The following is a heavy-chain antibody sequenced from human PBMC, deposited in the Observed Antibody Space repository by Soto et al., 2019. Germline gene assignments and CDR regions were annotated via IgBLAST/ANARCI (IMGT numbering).Heavy chain of an antibody. Sequence: SETLSLTCAVSGGSISGSYYYWCCLRQPPGKWPEWIGSVCCTGFTSYNPSLESRVSVSVDTSKNQFSLKVSGVSAADTAVYYCATSQKGYNWNYFDHWGQGALVTVSS. D-gene: IGHD1-20*01. J-gene: IGHJ4*02. V-gene: IGHV4-39*01. CDR2: VCCTGFT. CDR1: GGSISGSYYY. CDR3: ATSQKGYNWNYFDH.